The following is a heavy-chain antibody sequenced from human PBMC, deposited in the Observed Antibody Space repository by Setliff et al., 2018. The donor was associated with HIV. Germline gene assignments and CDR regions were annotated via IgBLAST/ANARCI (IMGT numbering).Heavy chain of an antibody. CDR1: AGSIRSGGYY. CDR3: ARTVPHSAAQDAFDI. Sequence: PSETLSLTCSVSAGSIRSGGYYWSWIRQPPGKGLEWIGYINFSGSTYYNPSLKSRVTLSADTSKNQLSLKLTSVTAEDTGVYYCARTVPHSAAQDAFDIWGQGTVVTVS. CDR2: INFSGST. V-gene: IGHV4-30-4*08. J-gene: IGHJ3*02. D-gene: IGHD4-4*01.